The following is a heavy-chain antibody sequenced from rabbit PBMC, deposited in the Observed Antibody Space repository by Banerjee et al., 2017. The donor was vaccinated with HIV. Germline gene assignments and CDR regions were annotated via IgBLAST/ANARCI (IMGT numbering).Heavy chain of an antibody. CDR3: ARGSYDDYGRSAFNL. D-gene: IGHD2-1*01. J-gene: IGHJ4*01. CDR2: IYTGSIIGT. V-gene: IGHV1S40*01. CDR1: GFSFSSSHW. Sequence: QSLEESGGDLVKPGASLTLTCTASGFSFSSSHWICWVRQAPGKGLEWIACIYTGSIIGTYYASWAKGRFTISKTSSTTVTLQMTGLTAADTATYFCARGSYDDYGRSAFNLWGPGTLVTVS.